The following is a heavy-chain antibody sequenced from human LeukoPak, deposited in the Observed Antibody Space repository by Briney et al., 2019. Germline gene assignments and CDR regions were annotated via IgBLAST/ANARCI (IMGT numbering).Heavy chain of an antibody. Sequence: ASVKVSCKASGGTFSSYAISWVRQAPGQGLEWMGGIIPIFGTANYAQKFQGRVTITTDESTSTAYMELSSLRSDDTAVYYCARENYGSGYGFDIWGQGTMVTVSS. D-gene: IGHD3-10*01. J-gene: IGHJ3*02. CDR2: IIPIFGTA. CDR3: ARENYGSGYGFDI. CDR1: GGTFSSYA. V-gene: IGHV1-69*05.